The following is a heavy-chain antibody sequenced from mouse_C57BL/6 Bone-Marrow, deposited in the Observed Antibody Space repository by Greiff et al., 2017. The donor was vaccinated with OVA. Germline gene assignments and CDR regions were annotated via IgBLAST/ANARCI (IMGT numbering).Heavy chain of an antibody. V-gene: IGHV1-39*01. CDR2: INPNYGTT. J-gene: IGHJ4*01. CDR3: ARGAEHYALAMDY. D-gene: IGHD1-1*01. Sequence: VQLQQSGPELVKPGASVKISCKASGYSFTDYNMNWVKQSNGTSLEWIGVINPNYGTTSYNQKFKGKATLTVDQSSSTAYRQLNSLSSEDSAFYYCARGAEHYALAMDYWGQGTSVTVSS. CDR1: GYSFTDYN.